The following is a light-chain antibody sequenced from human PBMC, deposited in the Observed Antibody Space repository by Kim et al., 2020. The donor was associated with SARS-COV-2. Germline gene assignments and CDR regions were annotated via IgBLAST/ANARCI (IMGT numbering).Light chain of an antibody. Sequence: VSVALGQTATIPCGGNNIGNTNVHWYQQKPGQAPVLVIYRDTSRPSGVPERFSGSNSGDTATLTISRAQAGDEADYYCQVWDSSALFGGGTKVTVL. J-gene: IGLJ2*01. CDR1: NIGNTN. CDR3: QVWDSSAL. V-gene: IGLV3-9*01. CDR2: RDT.